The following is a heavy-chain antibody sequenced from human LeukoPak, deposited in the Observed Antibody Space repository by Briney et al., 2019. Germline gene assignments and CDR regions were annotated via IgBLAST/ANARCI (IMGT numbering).Heavy chain of an antibody. Sequence: ASVKVSCKASGYTFTGYYMHWVRQAPGQGLEWMGWINPNSGGTNYAQKFQGRVTMTRDTSISTAYVELSRLRSDDTAVYYCARKSSGWYGYFDYWGQGTLVTVSS. CDR2: INPNSGGT. D-gene: IGHD6-19*01. J-gene: IGHJ4*02. CDR3: ARKSSGWYGYFDY. V-gene: IGHV1-2*02. CDR1: GYTFTGYY.